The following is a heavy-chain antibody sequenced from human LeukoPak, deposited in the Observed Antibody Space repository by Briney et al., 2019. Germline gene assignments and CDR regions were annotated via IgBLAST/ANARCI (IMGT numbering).Heavy chain of an antibody. CDR3: ARRTYSSSSSIFDY. D-gene: IGHD6-6*01. CDR2: ISAYNGNT. V-gene: IGHV1-18*01. J-gene: IGHJ4*02. CDR1: GYTVTSYG. Sequence: GASVKVSCKASGYTVTSYGISWVRQAPGQGLEWMRWISAYNGNTNYAQKLQGRVSMTTDTSASTAYMELRSLRSDDTAVYYCARRTYSSSSSIFDYWGQGTLVTVSS.